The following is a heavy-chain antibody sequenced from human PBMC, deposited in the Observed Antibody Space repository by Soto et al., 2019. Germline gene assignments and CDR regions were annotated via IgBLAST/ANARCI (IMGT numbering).Heavy chain of an antibody. J-gene: IGHJ4*02. D-gene: IGHD1-26*01. CDR2: ISAYNGNT. Sequence: VQLVQSGAEVKKPGASVKVSCKASGYTFTSYGISWVRQALGQGHEWMGWISAYNGNTNYAQKLQGRVTMNTDTSARTGYMELSRLRSDDAAVYFCARDRERLAHGYFDYWGQGTLVTVSS. CDR3: ARDRERLAHGYFDY. CDR1: GYTFTSYG. V-gene: IGHV1-18*01.